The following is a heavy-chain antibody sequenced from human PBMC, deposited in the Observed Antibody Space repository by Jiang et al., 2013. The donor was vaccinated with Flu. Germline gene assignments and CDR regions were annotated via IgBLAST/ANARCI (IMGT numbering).Heavy chain of an antibody. V-gene: IGHV5-51*01. CDR1: GYSFTSYW. J-gene: IGHJ4*02. D-gene: IGHD2-21*02. CDR2: IYPGDSDT. CDR3: ARTRLVVTAEFDY. Sequence: SCKGSGYSFTSYWIGWVRQMPGKGLEWMGIIYPGDSDTRYSPSFQGQVTISADKSISTAYLQWSSLKASDTAMYYCARTRLVVTAEFDYWGQGTLVTVSS.